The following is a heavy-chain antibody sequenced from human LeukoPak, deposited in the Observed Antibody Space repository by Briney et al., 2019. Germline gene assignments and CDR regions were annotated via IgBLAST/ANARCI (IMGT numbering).Heavy chain of an antibody. CDR1: GFTFDDSV. D-gene: IGHD3-3*02. Sequence: GGSLRLSCAASGFTFDDSVMSWVRQAPGKGLEWVSGINWNGDSTGYADSVKGRFTISRDNAKISLYLQMNSLRAEDTAMYYCARHYYFDYWGQGTLVTVSS. CDR3: ARHYYFDY. V-gene: IGHV3-20*04. J-gene: IGHJ4*02. CDR2: INWNGDST.